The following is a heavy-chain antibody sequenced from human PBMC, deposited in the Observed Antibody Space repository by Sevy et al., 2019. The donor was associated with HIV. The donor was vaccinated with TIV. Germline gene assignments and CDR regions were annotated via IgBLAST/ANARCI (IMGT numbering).Heavy chain of an antibody. J-gene: IGHJ4*02. Sequence: GGSLRLSCAASXFTFTIYAMSWVRQAPGKGLEWVSAISGSGGSTYYADSVKGRFTISRDNSKNTLYLQMNSLRAEDTAVYYCAKDPVPXLDSGTVLAPFDYWGQGTLVTVSS. CDR2: ISGSGGST. D-gene: IGHD1-26*01. CDR3: AKDPVPXLDSGTVLAPFDY. CDR1: XFTFTIYA. V-gene: IGHV3-23*01.